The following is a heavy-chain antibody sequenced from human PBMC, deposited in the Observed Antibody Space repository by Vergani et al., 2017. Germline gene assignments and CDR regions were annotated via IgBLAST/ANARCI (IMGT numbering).Heavy chain of an antibody. CDR3: ARELSYYYGSGSDDYNPYYYEGMDV. D-gene: IGHD3-10*01. CDR1: GASITSGSFY. V-gene: IGHV4-61*02. Sequence: QVHLNEAGPGLVKPSQTLSLTCTVSGASITSGSFYWSWIRPPAGKGLEWIGRIHASGTKNYNPSLRSRVTLSVDTSKNQLSLKMISMTAADTAVYFCARELSYYYGSGSDDYNPYYYEGMDVWGPGTTVTVSS. CDR2: IHASGTK. J-gene: IGHJ6*02.